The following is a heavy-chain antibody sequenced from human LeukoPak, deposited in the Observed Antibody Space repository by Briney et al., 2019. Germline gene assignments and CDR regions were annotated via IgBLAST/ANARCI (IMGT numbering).Heavy chain of an antibody. CDR2: IRYDGSNK. CDR3: ARVERGTVNQAY. D-gene: IGHD4-17*01. J-gene: IGHJ4*02. Sequence: PGGSLRLSCAASGFTFSTYGMHWVRQAPGKGLEWVAFIRYDGSNKYYADSVKGRFTISRDNSKNTLYLQMNSLRAEDTAVYYCARVERGTVNQAYWGQGTLVTVSS. V-gene: IGHV3-30*02. CDR1: GFTFSTYG.